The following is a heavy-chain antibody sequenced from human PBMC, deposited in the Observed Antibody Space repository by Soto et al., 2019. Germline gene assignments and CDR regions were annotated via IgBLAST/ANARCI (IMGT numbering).Heavy chain of an antibody. Sequence: QVQLVQSGAEVKKPGASVKVSCKACGYTFTSYGISWVRQAPGQGLEWMGWISAYNGNTNYAQKLQGRVTMTTDTSTSTAYMELRSLRSDDTAVYYCARIIRGCSSTSCYADFDYWGQGTLVTVSS. CDR3: ARIIRGCSSTSCYADFDY. CDR1: GYTFTSYG. CDR2: ISAYNGNT. J-gene: IGHJ4*02. V-gene: IGHV1-18*01. D-gene: IGHD2-2*01.